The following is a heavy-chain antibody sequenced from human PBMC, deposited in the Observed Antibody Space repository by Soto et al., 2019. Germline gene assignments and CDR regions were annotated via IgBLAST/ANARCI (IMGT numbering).Heavy chain of an antibody. Sequence: TLSLTCTVSGGSISSGGYSWSWIRQPPGKGLEWIGYTDQSGSTYYNPSLKSRVTISVDRSKNQFSLKLSSVTAADTAVYYCARATRTYYYDSSGYYPRENYYYYGMDVWGQGTTVTVSS. D-gene: IGHD3-22*01. CDR1: GGSISSGGYS. CDR2: TDQSGST. V-gene: IGHV4-30-2*01. CDR3: ARATRTYYYDSSGYYPRENYYYYGMDV. J-gene: IGHJ6*02.